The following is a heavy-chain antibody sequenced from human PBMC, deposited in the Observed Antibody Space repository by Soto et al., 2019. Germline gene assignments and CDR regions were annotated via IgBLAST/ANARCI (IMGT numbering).Heavy chain of an antibody. Sequence: QVQLVQSGAEEKQPGASVKVSCKASGYSFSNSYVVWVRQAPGQGLEWMGVINPAGGSTTYAQKFQDRVTMTRDTSTSTVYIDLISLRSEDTAVFYCARVFGTYDDILTGLWGGHFDYWGQGTQVTVSS. CDR2: INPAGGST. J-gene: IGHJ4*02. CDR1: GYSFSNSY. D-gene: IGHD3-9*01. CDR3: ARVFGTYDDILTGLWGGHFDY. V-gene: IGHV1-46*03.